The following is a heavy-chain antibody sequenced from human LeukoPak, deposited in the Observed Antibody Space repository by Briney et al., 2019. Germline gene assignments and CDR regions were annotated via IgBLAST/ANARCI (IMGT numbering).Heavy chain of an antibody. V-gene: IGHV4-61*09. CDR3: ARAKKRSGRSRNFYLDV. CDR2: IYTSGTTT. J-gene: IGHJ6*03. D-gene: IGHD1-26*01. CDR1: GVSISSGSYY. Sequence: SETLSLTCTVSGVSISSGSYYWNWIRQPAGKGLEWIGHIYTSGTTTNSNPSLKSRVAISLDTSKNHFSLKLSSVTAADTAVYYCARAKKRSGRSRNFYLDVWGKGTTVTVSS.